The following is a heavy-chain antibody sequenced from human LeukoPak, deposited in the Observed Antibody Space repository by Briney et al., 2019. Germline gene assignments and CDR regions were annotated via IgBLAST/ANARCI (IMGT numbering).Heavy chain of an antibody. D-gene: IGHD6-25*01. V-gene: IGHV3-23*01. CDR3: AKERGRLQTYHHYHGMDG. Sequence: GGSLRLSCAASGITFSNYAMSWVRQAPGKGLEWVSAISSSGDGTFYADSVKGRFTISRDNSKNTLYLQMNSLRAADTAVYYCAKERGRLQTYHHYHGMDGWGQGTTVTVSS. CDR1: GITFSNYA. J-gene: IGHJ6*02. CDR2: ISSSGDGT.